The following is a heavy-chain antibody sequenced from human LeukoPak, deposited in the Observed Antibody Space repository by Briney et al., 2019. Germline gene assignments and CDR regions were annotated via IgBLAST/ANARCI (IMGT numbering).Heavy chain of an antibody. V-gene: IGHV4-39*07. CDR2: IYYSGST. D-gene: IGHD2-2*01. CDR3: ASYFVVVPAAVGYFDY. Sequence: SETLSLTCTVSGGSISSSSYYWGWIRQPPGKGLEWIGSIYYSGSTYYNPSLKSRVAISVDTSKNQFSLKLSSVTAADTAVYYCASYFVVVPAAVGYFDYWGQGTLVTVSS. CDR1: GGSISSSSYY. J-gene: IGHJ4*02.